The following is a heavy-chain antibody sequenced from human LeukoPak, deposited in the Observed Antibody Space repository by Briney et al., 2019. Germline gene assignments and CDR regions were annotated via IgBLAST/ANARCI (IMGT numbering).Heavy chain of an antibody. J-gene: IGHJ5*02. CDR2: IVSKTDGGTT. D-gene: IGHD2-2*01. V-gene: IGHV3-15*04. CDR1: GFTFSNAW. CDR3: TTLYHFDP. Sequence: GGPLRLSCAASGFTFSNAWMSWVRQAPGKGPEWVGRIVSKTDGGTTDYAAPVKGRFTISRDDSKNTLYLQMNSLKTEDTAVYYCTTLYHFDPWGQGTLVTVSS.